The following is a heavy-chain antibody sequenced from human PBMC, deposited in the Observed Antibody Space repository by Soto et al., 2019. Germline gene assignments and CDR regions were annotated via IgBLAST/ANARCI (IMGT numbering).Heavy chain of an antibody. CDR1: GFTFSSYA. Sequence: QVQLVESGGGVVQPGRSLRLSCAASGFTFSSYAMHWVRQAPGKGLEWVAVISYDGSSNYYADSVKGRFTISRDNSKNTLFLQMNSLRAEDTAVYYCARSERASGSYSDPWGQGNLVTVSS. J-gene: IGHJ5*02. V-gene: IGHV3-30-3*01. D-gene: IGHD1-26*01. CDR3: ARSERASGSYSDP. CDR2: ISYDGSSN.